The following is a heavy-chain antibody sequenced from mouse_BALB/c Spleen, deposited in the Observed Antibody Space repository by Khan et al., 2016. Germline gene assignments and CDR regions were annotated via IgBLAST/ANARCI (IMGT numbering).Heavy chain of an antibody. Sequence: EVELVESGGGLVQPGGSLKLSCAASGFTFSSYTMSWVRQTPEKRLEWVAYISNGGGSTYYPDTVKGRFTISRDNAKNTLYLQMSSLKSEDTAMYYCARHRLRSGYFDVWGAGTTVTVSS. CDR2: ISNGGGST. CDR3: ARHRLRSGYFDV. CDR1: GFTFSSYT. D-gene: IGHD1-1*01. V-gene: IGHV5-12-2*01. J-gene: IGHJ1*01.